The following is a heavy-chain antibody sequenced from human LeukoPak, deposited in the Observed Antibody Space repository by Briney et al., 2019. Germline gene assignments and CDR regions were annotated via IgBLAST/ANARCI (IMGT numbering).Heavy chain of an antibody. D-gene: IGHD6-6*01. Sequence: GGSLRLSCAASGFPFSSYSMNWVRQAPGKGLEWVSSISSSSSYIYYADSVKGRFTISRDNAKNSLYLQMNSLRAEDTAVYYCAREGEGLYSSSSFVWYDAFDIWGQGTMVTVSS. CDR1: GFPFSSYS. CDR2: ISSSSSYI. J-gene: IGHJ3*02. V-gene: IGHV3-21*01. CDR3: AREGEGLYSSSSFVWYDAFDI.